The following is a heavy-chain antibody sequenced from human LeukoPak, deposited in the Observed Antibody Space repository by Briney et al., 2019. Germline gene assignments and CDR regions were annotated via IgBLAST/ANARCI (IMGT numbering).Heavy chain of an antibody. CDR3: AVAYCGGDCYWAFDY. D-gene: IGHD2-21*01. Sequence: ASVKVSCKASGYTFTGYYMHWVRQAPGQGLEWMGWINPNSGGTNYAQKFQGRVTMTRDTSISTAYMELSRLRSDDTAVYYCAVAYCGGDCYWAFDYWGQGTLVTVSS. CDR1: GYTFTGYY. CDR2: INPNSGGT. J-gene: IGHJ4*02. V-gene: IGHV1-2*02.